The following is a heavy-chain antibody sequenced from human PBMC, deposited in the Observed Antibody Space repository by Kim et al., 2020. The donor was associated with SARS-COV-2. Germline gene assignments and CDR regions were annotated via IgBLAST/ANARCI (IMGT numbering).Heavy chain of an antibody. V-gene: IGHV1-3*01. CDR3: ARLYYYDSIPDY. J-gene: IGHJ4*02. CDR2: INAGNGNT. CDR1: GYTFTSYA. Sequence: ASVNVSCKASGYTFTSYAMHWVRQAPGQRLEWMGWINAGNGNTKYSQKFQGRVTITRDTSASTAYMELSSLRSEDTAVYYCARLYYYDSIPDYWGQGTLVTVSS. D-gene: IGHD3-22*01.